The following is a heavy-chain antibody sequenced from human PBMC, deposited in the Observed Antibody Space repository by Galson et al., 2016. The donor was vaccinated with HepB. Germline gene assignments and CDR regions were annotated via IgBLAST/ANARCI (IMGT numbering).Heavy chain of an antibody. CDR3: AHSVAQQCGDGCYSISGWFDP. CDR1: GFSLSTSGEG. CDR2: IYCDEDK. Sequence: PALVKPTQTLTLTCTFSGFSLSTSGEGVGWIRQPPGKALEWLALIYCDEDKRYSSSLKSRLTITKDTSKNQVVLTMTNMYPRDTATYFCAHSVAQQCGDGCYSISGWFDPWGQGTLVTVSS. V-gene: IGHV2-5*02. J-gene: IGHJ5*02. D-gene: IGHD2-21*01.